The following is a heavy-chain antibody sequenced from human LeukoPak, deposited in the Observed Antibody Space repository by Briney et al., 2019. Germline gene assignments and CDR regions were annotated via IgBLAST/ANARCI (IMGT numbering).Heavy chain of an antibody. CDR1: GSSITAFY. V-gene: IGHV4-59*12. Sequence: SETLSLTCNVSGSSITAFYWSWIRQSPGKGLEWIGSFQYGGNSNYNPSLKSRVTISVDTSKNQFSLKLSSVTAADTAVYYCARVRYCGGDCSWGQGTLVTVSS. CDR3: ARVRYCGGDCS. J-gene: IGHJ5*02. CDR2: FQYGGNS. D-gene: IGHD2-21*02.